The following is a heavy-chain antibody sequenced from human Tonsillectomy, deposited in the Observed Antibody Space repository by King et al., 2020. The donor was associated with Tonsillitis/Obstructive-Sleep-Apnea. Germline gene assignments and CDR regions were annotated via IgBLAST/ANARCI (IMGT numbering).Heavy chain of an antibody. CDR1: GGSFSGYY. D-gene: IGHD3-3*01. CDR3: ARGADNGAPFGVVHPLDH. CDR2: INYSGSI. V-gene: IGHV4-34*01. J-gene: IGHJ1*01. Sequence: VQLQQWGAGLLKPSETLSLTCAVYGGSFSGYYWSWIRQPPGKGLEGIGEINYSGSINYNPSLKGRVSISVDTSKNQVSVKLGSVTAADTAVYYCARGADNGAPFGVVHPLDHWGQGTLVTVSS.